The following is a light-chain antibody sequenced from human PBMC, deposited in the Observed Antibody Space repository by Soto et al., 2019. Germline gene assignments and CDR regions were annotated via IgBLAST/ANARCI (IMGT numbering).Light chain of an antibody. CDR3: QVWDSNNDVV. J-gene: IGLJ2*01. CDR2: YDS. Sequence: SYELTQPPSVSVAPGKTASITCGGNNIESKSVHWYQQKPGQAPVQVIYYDSDRPSGIPERFSGSNSGNTATLTISRVEAGDEADYYCQVWDSNNDVVFGGGTKLTVL. V-gene: IGLV3-21*04. CDR1: NIESKS.